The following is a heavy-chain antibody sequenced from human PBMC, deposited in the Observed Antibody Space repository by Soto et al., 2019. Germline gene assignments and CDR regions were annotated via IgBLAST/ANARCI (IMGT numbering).Heavy chain of an antibody. CDR2: IIPILGIA. CDR3: ARDLGYSYGRRYYYYMDV. D-gene: IGHD5-18*01. V-gene: IGHV1-69*04. Sequence: SVKVSCKASGGTFSSYTISWVRQAPGQGLEWMGRIIPILGIANYAQKFQGRVTITADKSTSTAYMELSSLRSEDTAVYYCARDLGYSYGRRYYYYMDVWGKGTTVTVSS. CDR1: GGTFSSYT. J-gene: IGHJ6*03.